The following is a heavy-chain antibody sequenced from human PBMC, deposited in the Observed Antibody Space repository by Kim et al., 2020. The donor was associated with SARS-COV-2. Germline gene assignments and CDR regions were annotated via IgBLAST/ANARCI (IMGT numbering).Heavy chain of an antibody. V-gene: IGHV3-23*01. D-gene: IGHD6-19*01. CDR2: VNNGGNA. CDR1: GFTFSRYA. Sequence: GGSLRLSCAASGFTFSRYAMSWVRQAPGKGPEWIAAVNNGGNAYYAKSAKGRFTVSRDNNRKTLDLQMNSLTAEDTALYFCAKDHPSSGWPTFDSWGQGT. J-gene: IGHJ4*02. CDR3: AKDHPSSGWPTFDS.